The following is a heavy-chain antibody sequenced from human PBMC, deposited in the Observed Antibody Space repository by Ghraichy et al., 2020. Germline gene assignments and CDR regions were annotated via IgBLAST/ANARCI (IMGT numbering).Heavy chain of an antibody. CDR1: GGSISSYY. Sequence: SETLSLTCTVSGGSISSYYWSWIRQPPGKGLEWIGYIYYSGSTNYNPSLKSRVTISVDTSKNQFSLKLSSVTAADTAVYYCAREERDYGGNDDNWFDPWGQGTLVTVSS. J-gene: IGHJ5*02. D-gene: IGHD4-23*01. V-gene: IGHV4-59*01. CDR3: AREERDYGGNDDNWFDP. CDR2: IYYSGST.